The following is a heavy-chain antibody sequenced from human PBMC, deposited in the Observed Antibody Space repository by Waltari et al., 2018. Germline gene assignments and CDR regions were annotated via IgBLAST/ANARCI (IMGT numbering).Heavy chain of an antibody. Sequence: EVQLVESGGGLIQPGGSLRLSCAASGFTVSSNYMSWVRPAPGKGLEWVSVINSGGDTHYADSVKGRFTISRDNSKNTVYLQMNTLRAEDTALYYCARDVTGYYYFDLWGRGTLVTVSS. CDR3: ARDVTGYYYFDL. CDR1: GFTVSSNY. CDR2: INSGGDT. V-gene: IGHV3-53*01. J-gene: IGHJ2*01.